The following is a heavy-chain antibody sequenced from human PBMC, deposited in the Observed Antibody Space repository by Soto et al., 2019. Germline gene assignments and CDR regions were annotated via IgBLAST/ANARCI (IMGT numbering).Heavy chain of an antibody. CDR2: INTYNGNT. Sequence: QVQLVQSGAEVKKPGASVKVSCKASGYTFTTFGTSWVRQAPGQGLEWMGWINTYNGNTNYAQKFQGGVIMTTDTTTSTAYIELRSLKSDDAAVYYCARHRNSDWSDFWGQGTLVTVSS. J-gene: IGHJ4*02. D-gene: IGHD3-9*01. V-gene: IGHV1-18*01. CDR1: GYTFTTFG. CDR3: ARHRNSDWSDF.